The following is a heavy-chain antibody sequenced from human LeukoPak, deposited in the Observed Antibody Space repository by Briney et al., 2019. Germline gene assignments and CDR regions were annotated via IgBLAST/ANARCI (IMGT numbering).Heavy chain of an antibody. CDR3: AKARGQWLVDFDY. J-gene: IGHJ4*02. V-gene: IGHV3-30*02. CDR2: IRYDGSNK. Sequence: GRSLRLSCAASGFTFSSYGMHWVRQAPGKGLEWVAFIRYDGSNKYYADSVKGRFTISRDNSKHTLYLQMNSLGAEDTAVYYCAKARGQWLVDFDYWGQGTLVTVSS. D-gene: IGHD6-19*01. CDR1: GFTFSSYG.